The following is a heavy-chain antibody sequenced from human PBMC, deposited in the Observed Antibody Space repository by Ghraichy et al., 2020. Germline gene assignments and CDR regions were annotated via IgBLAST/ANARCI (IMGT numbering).Heavy chain of an antibody. CDR3: AKTYSGSYQTYYFDY. CDR1: GFTFSSYG. CDR2: ISYDGSNK. D-gene: IGHD1-26*01. V-gene: IGHV3-30*18. Sequence: GGSLRLSCAASGFTFSSYGMHWVRQAPGKGLEWVAVISYDGSNKYYADSVKGRFTISRDNSKNTLYLQMNSLRAEDTAVYYCAKTYSGSYQTYYFDYWGQGTLVTVSS. J-gene: IGHJ4*02.